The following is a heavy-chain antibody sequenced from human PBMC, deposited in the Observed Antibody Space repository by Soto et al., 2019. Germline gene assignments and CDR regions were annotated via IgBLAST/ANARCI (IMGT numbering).Heavy chain of an antibody. V-gene: IGHV3-23*01. CDR2: ISGSGRST. CDR3: ASDDAPTATSTSDY. J-gene: IGHJ4*02. CDR1: GFTFSSFA. Sequence: GGSLRLSCAASGFTFSSFAMSWVRQAPEKGLEWVTGISGSGRSTFYADSVKGRFTISRDNSKNTLYLQMNSLRAEDTAVYYCASDDAPTATSTSDYRGQGALVTVSS. D-gene: IGHD2-15*01.